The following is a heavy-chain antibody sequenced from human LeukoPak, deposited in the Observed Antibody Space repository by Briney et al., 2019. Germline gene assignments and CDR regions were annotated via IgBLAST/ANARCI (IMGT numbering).Heavy chain of an antibody. CDR2: ISAYNGNT. D-gene: IGHD3-9*01. CDR3: ARLYDILTGYYTQPGLSSLDY. J-gene: IGHJ4*02. V-gene: IGHV1-18*01. CDR1: GYTFTSYG. Sequence: ASVKVSCKASGYTFTSYGISWVRQAPGQGLEWMGWISAYNGNTNYAQKLQGRVTLTTDTSTSTAYMELRSLRSDDTAVYYCARLYDILTGYYTQPGLSSLDYWGQGTLVTVSS.